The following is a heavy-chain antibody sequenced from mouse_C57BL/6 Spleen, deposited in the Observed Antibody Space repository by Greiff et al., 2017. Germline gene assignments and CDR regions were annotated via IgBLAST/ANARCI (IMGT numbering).Heavy chain of an antibody. J-gene: IGHJ4*01. CDR3: ARRGGGDSVYAMDY. CDR1: GYTFTSYW. CDR2: IDPSDSET. V-gene: IGHV1-52*01. D-gene: IGHD2-13*01. Sequence: QVQLQQPGAELVRPGSSVKLSCKASGYTFTSYWMHWVKQRPIQGLEWIGNIDPSDSETHYNQKFKDKATLTVDKSSSTAYMQLSSLTSEDSAVYYCARRGGGDSVYAMDYWGQGTSVTVAS.